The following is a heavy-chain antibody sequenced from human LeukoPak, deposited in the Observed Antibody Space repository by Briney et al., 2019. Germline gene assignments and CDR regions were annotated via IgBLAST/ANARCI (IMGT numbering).Heavy chain of an antibody. Sequence: PSETLSLTCTVSGGSISSSSYYWGWIRQPPGKGLEWIVSIYYSGSTYYNPSLKSRVTISVDTSKNQFSLKLSSVTAADTAVYYCPRDARGAGFAPWGQGTLVTVSS. V-gene: IGHV4-39*07. J-gene: IGHJ5*02. CDR1: GGSISSSSYY. CDR3: PRDARGAGFAP. D-gene: IGHD6-6*01. CDR2: IYYSGST.